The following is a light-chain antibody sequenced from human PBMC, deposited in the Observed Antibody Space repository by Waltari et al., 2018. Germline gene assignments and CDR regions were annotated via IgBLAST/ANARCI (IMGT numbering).Light chain of an antibody. CDR1: RLVHKY. CDR3: QTWDGTTAVL. J-gene: IGLJ3*02. Sequence: SSDLTQPPSVSVSPGQTASVTCSGDRLVHKYVSWYQQQPGQSPVLVIYQDNKRPSGIPERLSGSKSGNTATLTISATQATDEADFFCQTWDGTTAVLFGGGTKLTVL. CDR2: QDN. V-gene: IGLV3-1*01.